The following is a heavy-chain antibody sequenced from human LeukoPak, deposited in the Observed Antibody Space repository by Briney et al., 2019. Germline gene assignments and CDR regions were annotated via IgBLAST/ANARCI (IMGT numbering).Heavy chain of an antibody. CDR3: ATDGVTFLTGTTLHY. CDR2: FDPEDGET. J-gene: IGHJ4*02. V-gene: IGHV1-24*01. D-gene: IGHD1-7*01. Sequence: ASVKVSCKVSGCTLTELSMHWVRQAPGKGLEWMGGFDPEDGETIYAQKFQGRVTMTEDTSTDTAYMELGSLRSEDTAVYYCATDGVTFLTGTTLHYWGQGTLVTVSS. CDR1: GCTLTELS.